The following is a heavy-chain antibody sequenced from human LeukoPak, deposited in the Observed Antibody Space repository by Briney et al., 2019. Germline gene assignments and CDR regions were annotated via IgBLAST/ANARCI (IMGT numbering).Heavy chain of an antibody. V-gene: IGHV1-18*01. J-gene: IGHJ4*02. CDR1: GYTFTSYG. CDR2: ISAYNGNT. Sequence: ASVKVSCKASGYTFTSYGISWVRRAPGQGLEWMGWISAYNGNTNYAQKLQGRVTMTTDTSTSTAYMELRSLRSDDTAVYYCARRWLYDSSPPPTDWGQGTLVTVSS. D-gene: IGHD3-22*01. CDR3: ARRWLYDSSPPPTD.